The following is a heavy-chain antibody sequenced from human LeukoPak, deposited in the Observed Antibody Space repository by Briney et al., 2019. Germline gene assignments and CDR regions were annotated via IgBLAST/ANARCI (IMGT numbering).Heavy chain of an antibody. J-gene: IGHJ4*02. Sequence: GGSLRLSCAASGFPFSDYDMSWIRQAPGKGLEWVSYVSSSDSRIYYADSVKDRFTISRDNTKNSLYLQMHSLRVEDTAVYYCARDRDWNSGFDYWGQGTLVTVSS. D-gene: IGHD1-7*01. CDR3: ARDRDWNSGFDY. V-gene: IGHV3-11*01. CDR1: GFPFSDYD. CDR2: VSSSDSRI.